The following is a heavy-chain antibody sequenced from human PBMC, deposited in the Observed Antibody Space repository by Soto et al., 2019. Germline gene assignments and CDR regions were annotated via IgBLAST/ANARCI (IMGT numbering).Heavy chain of an antibody. CDR1: AGSISSDGFY. D-gene: IGHD5-12*01. Sequence: QVQLQESGPGLVKPSQTLSLTCSVSAGSISSDGFYWNWIRQPPGKGLEWIGYIYHSGGTYSSPSLRSRVNISVDTSKNQFTLKLSSVTAADTAVYYCARDRGGYGVFDYWGQGTLVTVSS. V-gene: IGHV4-31*03. J-gene: IGHJ4*02. CDR2: IYHSGGT. CDR3: ARDRGGYGVFDY.